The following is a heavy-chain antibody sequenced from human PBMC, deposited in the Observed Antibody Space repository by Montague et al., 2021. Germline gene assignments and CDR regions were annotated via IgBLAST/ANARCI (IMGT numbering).Heavy chain of an antibody. CDR2: VYKRGDT. Sequence: SETLSLTCSVSGDSISSYEYYWTWIRQPAGMGLEWIGRVYKRGDTNTNPSLRSRLTLSVDTSKNHFSLTLTSVTAADTAVYFCARDSPVVEPWVGEHQSAVDMGGEGTMVTVAA. D-gene: IGHD3-10*01. J-gene: IGHJ3*02. CDR3: ARDSPVVEPWVGEHQSAVDM. CDR1: GDSISSYEYY. V-gene: IGHV4-4*07.